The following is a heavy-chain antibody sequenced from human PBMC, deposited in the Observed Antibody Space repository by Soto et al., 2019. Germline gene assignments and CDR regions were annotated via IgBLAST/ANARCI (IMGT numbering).Heavy chain of an antibody. D-gene: IGHD1-26*01. CDR1: GFTFSNYA. CDR2: ISYDGSNK. J-gene: IGHJ4*02. CDR3: ARGGRSYSPFDF. V-gene: IGHV3-30-3*01. Sequence: QVQLVESGGGVVQPGRSLSVSCAASGFTFSNYAMYWVRQAPGKGLEWVALISYDGSNKYYADSVKGRFSLSRDNSKNTLYLQMNSLRAEDTAVYYCARGGRSYSPFDFWGQGTLVTVSS.